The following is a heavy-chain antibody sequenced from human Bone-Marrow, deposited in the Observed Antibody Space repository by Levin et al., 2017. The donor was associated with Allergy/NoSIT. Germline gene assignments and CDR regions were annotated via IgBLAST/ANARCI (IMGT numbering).Heavy chain of an antibody. D-gene: IGHD6-13*01. CDR1: GFTFSSYS. CDR3: AKDLSAGIAAAGTRYYYYGMDV. Sequence: LSLTCAASGFTFSSYSMNWVRQAPGKGLEWVSSISSSSSYIYYADSVKGRFTISRDNAKNSLYLQMNSLRAEDTAVYYCAKDLSAGIAAAGTRYYYYGMDVWGQGTTVTVSS. CDR2: ISSSSSYI. J-gene: IGHJ6*02. V-gene: IGHV3-21*01.